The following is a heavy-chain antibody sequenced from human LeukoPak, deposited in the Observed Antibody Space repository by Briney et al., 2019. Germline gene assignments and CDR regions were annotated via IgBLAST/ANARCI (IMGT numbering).Heavy chain of an antibody. V-gene: IGHV3-23*01. CDR3: AKDDAWIRFGE. J-gene: IGHJ4*02. D-gene: IGHD3-10*01. Sequence: GGSLRLSCAASGFTFSSSAMSWVRQAPGKGLEWVSSISGSGSGGSTYYADSVKGRFTISRDNSKNTLYLEVISLTAEDTAVYYCAKDDAWIRFGEWSQGTLVTVSS. CDR2: ISGSGSGGST. CDR1: GFTFSSSA.